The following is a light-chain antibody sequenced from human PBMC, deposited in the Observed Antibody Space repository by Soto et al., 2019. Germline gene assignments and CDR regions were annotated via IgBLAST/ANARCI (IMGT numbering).Light chain of an antibody. CDR1: QSVSSSY. CDR2: GAS. V-gene: IGKV3-20*01. Sequence: EIVLTQSPGTLSLSPGERATLSCRASQSVSSSYLAWYQQKPGQAPRLLMYGASSRATGIPDRFSGSGSGTDFTLTISRLETEDFAVYYCQQYGNSPLMYTFGQGTKLEIK. J-gene: IGKJ2*01. CDR3: QQYGNSPLMYT.